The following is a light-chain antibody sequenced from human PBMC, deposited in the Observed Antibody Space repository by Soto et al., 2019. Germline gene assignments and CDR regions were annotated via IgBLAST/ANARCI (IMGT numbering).Light chain of an antibody. J-gene: IGKJ1*01. Sequence: DIVMTQSPLSLPVTPGEPASISCGSSQSLLHNNGYNYLDWYLQKPGQSPQLLIYLGSNRASGVPDRFSGSGSGTDFTLKISRVEAEDVGVYYCMQTLQTWTFGQGTKVEIK. V-gene: IGKV2-28*01. CDR3: MQTLQTWT. CDR1: QSLLHNNGYNY. CDR2: LGS.